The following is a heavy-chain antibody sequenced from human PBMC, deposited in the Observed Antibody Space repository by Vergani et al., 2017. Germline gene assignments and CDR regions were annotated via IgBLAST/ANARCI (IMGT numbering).Heavy chain of an antibody. CDR1: GFTFSSYA. CDR3: AKDNSGSYLAGMDV. D-gene: IGHD1-26*01. CDR2: ISGSGGST. J-gene: IGHJ6*02. V-gene: IGHV3-23*01. Sequence: EVQLLESGGGLVQPGGSLRLSCAASGFTFSSYAMSWVRQAPGKGLEWVSAISGSGGSTYYADSVKGRVTISRDNSKNTLYLQMNSLRAEDTAVYYCAKDNSGSYLAGMDVWGQGTTVTVSS.